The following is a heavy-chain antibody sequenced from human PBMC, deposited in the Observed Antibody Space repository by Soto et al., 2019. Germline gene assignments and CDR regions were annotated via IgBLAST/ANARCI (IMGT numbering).Heavy chain of an antibody. CDR3: AKGSSSSTLDN. J-gene: IGHJ4*02. Sequence: EVQLLESGGGLVQPGESLRLSCAASGFTFSSYWMSWVRQAPGKGLEWVAVIMGGDDSTYYADSVKGRFTISRDKSNSTRNRQMSSLRAEDRTIEHCAKGSSSSTLDNGGKGTWFPVSP. CDR1: GFTFSSYW. V-gene: IGHV3-23*01. D-gene: IGHD6-6*01. CDR2: IMGGDDST.